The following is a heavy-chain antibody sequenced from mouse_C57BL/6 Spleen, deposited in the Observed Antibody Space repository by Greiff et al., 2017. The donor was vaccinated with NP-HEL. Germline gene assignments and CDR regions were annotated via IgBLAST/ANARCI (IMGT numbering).Heavy chain of an antibody. D-gene: IGHD2-1*01. J-gene: IGHJ4*01. CDR2: ISSGSSTI. V-gene: IGHV5-17*01. CDR3: ARKVYGKGAMDY. CDR1: GFTFSDYG. Sequence: DVKLVESGGGLVKPGGSLKLSCAASGFTFSDYGMHWVRQAPEKGLEWVAYISSGSSTIYYADTVKGRFTISRDNAKNTLFLQMTSLRSEDTAMYYCARKVYGKGAMDYWGQGTSVTVSS.